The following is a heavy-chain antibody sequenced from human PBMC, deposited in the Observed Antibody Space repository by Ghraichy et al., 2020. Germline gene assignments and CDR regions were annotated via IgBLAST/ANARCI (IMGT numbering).Heavy chain of an antibody. Sequence: GGSLRLSCAASGFTFSSYSMNWVRQAPGKGLEWVSSISSSSSYIYYADSVKGRFTISRDNAKNSLYLQMNSLRAEDTAVYYCARVDCSSTSCYGYDYYYMDVWGKGTTVTVSS. D-gene: IGHD2-2*01. V-gene: IGHV3-21*01. CDR3: ARVDCSSTSCYGYDYYYMDV. CDR2: ISSSSSYI. J-gene: IGHJ6*03. CDR1: GFTFSSYS.